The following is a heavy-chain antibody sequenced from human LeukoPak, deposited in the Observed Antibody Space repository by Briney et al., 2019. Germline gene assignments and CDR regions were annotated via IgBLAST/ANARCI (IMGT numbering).Heavy chain of an antibody. CDR1: GGSISSGGYY. J-gene: IGHJ4*02. CDR2: IYYSGST. Sequence: PQTLSLTCTVSGGSISSGGYYWSWIRQHPGKGLEWIGYIYYSGSTYYNPSLKSRVTISVDTSKNQFSLKLSSVTAADTAVYYCARDTGIAARGIFDYWGQGTLVTVSS. V-gene: IGHV4-31*03. CDR3: ARDTGIAARGIFDY. D-gene: IGHD6-13*01.